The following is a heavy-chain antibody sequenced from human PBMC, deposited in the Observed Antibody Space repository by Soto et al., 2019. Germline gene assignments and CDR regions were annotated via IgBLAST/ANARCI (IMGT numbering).Heavy chain of an antibody. V-gene: IGHV6-1*01. D-gene: IGHD1-7*01. J-gene: IGHJ6*03. CDR1: GDSVSSNSAA. CDR2: TYYRSRWYN. CDR3: AGTTSHQWYYMDV. Sequence: SQTLSLTCAISGDSVSSNSAAWNWIRLSPSRGLEWLARTYYRSRWYNDYAVSVRSRITVNPDTSKKQFSLQLTSETPEDTAVYYCAGTTSHQWYYMDVWGKGTTVTVSS.